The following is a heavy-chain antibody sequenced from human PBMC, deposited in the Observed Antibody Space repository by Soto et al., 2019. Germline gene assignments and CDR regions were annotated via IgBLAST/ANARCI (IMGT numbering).Heavy chain of an antibody. J-gene: IGHJ6*02. V-gene: IGHV1-69*13. Sequence: GASVKVSCKASGGTFSSYAISWVRQAPGQGLEWMGGIIPIFGTANYAQKFQGRVTITADESTSTAYMELSSLRSEDTAVYYCARDRGLNDFWSGYPYYGMDVWGQGTTVTVSS. CDR1: GGTFSSYA. D-gene: IGHD3-3*01. CDR2: IIPIFGTA. CDR3: ARDRGLNDFWSGYPYYGMDV.